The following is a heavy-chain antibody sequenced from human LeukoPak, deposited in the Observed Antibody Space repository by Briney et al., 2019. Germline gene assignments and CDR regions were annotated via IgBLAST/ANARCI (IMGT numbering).Heavy chain of an antibody. Sequence: GGSLRLSCSASGFIFRHYAVNWVRQSPGKGLEWVSGISGSGDSTYYADSVKGRFTISRDNAKNSLYLQMNSLRAEDTAVYYCARDPYSGAYYEGYYYYYMDVWGKGTTVTVSS. CDR3: ARDPYSGAYYEGYYYYYMDV. CDR1: GFIFRHYA. J-gene: IGHJ6*03. V-gene: IGHV3-23*01. CDR2: ISGSGDST. D-gene: IGHD1-26*01.